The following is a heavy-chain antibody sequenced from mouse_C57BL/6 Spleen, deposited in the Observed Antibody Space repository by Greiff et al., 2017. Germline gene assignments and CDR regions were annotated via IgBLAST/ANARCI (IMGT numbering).Heavy chain of an antibody. J-gene: IGHJ4*01. V-gene: IGHV1-82*01. Sequence: VPLQQSGPELVKPGASVTLSCKASGYAFSSSWMHWVKQRPGQGLEWIGRIYPGDGDTNYNGKFKGKATLTADKSSSTAYMQLSSLTSEDSAVYFCARRGYSYAMDYWGQGTSVTVSS. CDR2: IYPGDGDT. CDR1: GYAFSSSW. D-gene: IGHD3-2*02. CDR3: ARRGYSYAMDY.